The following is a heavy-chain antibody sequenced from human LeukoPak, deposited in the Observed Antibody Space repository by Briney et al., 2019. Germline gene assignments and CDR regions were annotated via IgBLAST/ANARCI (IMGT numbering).Heavy chain of an antibody. CDR3: ARGIDY. CDR1: GFTFSSYA. J-gene: IGHJ4*02. V-gene: IGHV3-30*09. CDR2: TSFDGSDN. Sequence: PGGSLRLSCIASGFTFSSYAMNWVRQAPGKGLKWVAVTSFDGSDNYYADSVKGRFAISRDNSKNTLYLQMNSLRPDDTAVYYCARGIDYWGRGTLVTVSS.